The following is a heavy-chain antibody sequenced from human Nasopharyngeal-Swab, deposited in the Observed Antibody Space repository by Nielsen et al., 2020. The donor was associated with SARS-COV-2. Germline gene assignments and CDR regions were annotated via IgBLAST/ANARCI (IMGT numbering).Heavy chain of an antibody. J-gene: IGHJ4*02. V-gene: IGHV3-7*05. CDR1: GFTFSSYW. CDR3: ARDLGDYDSYFDY. Sequence: GGSLRLSCAASGFTFSSYWMSWVRQAPGKGLEWVAYIKEDGSEKYFVDSVKGRFTISRDNAKNSLYLQMNSLRAEDTAVYYCARDLGDYDSYFDYRGQGTLVTVSS. D-gene: IGHD4-17*01. CDR2: IKEDGSEK.